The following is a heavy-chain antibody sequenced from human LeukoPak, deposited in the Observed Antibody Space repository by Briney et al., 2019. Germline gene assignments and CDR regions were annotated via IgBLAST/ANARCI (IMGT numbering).Heavy chain of an antibody. J-gene: IGHJ4*02. CDR2: INKDGGEK. CDR1: GFTFSSYW. V-gene: IGHV3-7*03. D-gene: IGHD1-26*01. Sequence: GGSLRLSCAASGFTFSSYWMSWVRQAPGKGLEWVANINKDGGEKYYVDSVKGRFTISRDNAKNSLYLQMNSLRADDTAVYYCVKDSPPRYSGSPPAYWGQGTLVTISS. CDR3: VKDSPPRYSGSPPAY.